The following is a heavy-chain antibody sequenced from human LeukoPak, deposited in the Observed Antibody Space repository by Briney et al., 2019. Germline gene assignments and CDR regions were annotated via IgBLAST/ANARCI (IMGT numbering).Heavy chain of an antibody. CDR2: IRFDGFNK. CDR3: ARRSSVRSYYGSGSYRGSDAFDI. V-gene: IGHV3-30*02. D-gene: IGHD3-10*01. Sequence: GGSLRLSCAASGFTFSNYGMHWVRQAPGKGLEWVAFIRFDGFNKYYADSVKGRFTISRDNAKNSLYLQMNSLRAEDTAVYYCARRSSVRSYYGSGSYRGSDAFDIWGQGTMVTVSS. J-gene: IGHJ3*02. CDR1: GFTFSNYG.